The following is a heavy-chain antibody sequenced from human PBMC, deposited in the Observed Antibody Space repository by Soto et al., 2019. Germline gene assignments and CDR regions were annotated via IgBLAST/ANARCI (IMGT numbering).Heavy chain of an antibody. Sequence: PSEALSLTCTVSGGSISSSSYYWGWIRQPPGKGLEWIGNIYYSGSTYYNPSLKSRVTISVDTSKNQFSLELSSLRSEDTAVYYCASSHIAADPYGMDVWGQGTTVTV. D-gene: IGHD6-13*01. CDR3: ASSHIAADPYGMDV. V-gene: IGHV4-39*01. J-gene: IGHJ6*02. CDR2: IYYSGST. CDR1: GGSISSSSYY.